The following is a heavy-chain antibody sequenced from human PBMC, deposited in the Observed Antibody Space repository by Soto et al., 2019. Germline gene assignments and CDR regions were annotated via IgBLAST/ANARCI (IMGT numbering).Heavy chain of an antibody. Sequence: PGGSLRLSCAASGFTFSNYGMHWVRQAPGKGLEWVAVIWYDGSNKYYADSVKGRFTISRDNSKNTLYLQMNSLRAEDTAVYYCARSGQQLDLDYWGQGTLVTVSS. V-gene: IGHV3-33*01. D-gene: IGHD6-13*01. CDR1: GFTFSNYG. CDR3: ARSGQQLDLDY. CDR2: IWYDGSNK. J-gene: IGHJ4*02.